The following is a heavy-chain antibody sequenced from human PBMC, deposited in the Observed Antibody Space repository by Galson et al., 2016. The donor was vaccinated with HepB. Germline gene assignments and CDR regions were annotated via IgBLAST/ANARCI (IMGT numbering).Heavy chain of an antibody. J-gene: IGHJ4*02. CDR1: GLTFSSHG. V-gene: IGHV3-30*18. CDR2: ISYDGNYK. Sequence: SLRLSCAASGLTFSSHGMHWVRQAPHKGLEWVAFISYDGNYKYYADSVKGRFTISRDNSKTTLSLQMNSLRPEDTAVYYCAKDGLTVGLFDYWGQGTLVTVSS. CDR3: AKDGLTVGLFDY. D-gene: IGHD3/OR15-3a*01.